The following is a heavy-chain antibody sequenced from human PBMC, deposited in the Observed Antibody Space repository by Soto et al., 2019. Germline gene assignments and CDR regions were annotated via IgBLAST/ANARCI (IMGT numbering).Heavy chain of an antibody. CDR1: GVNFINFA. D-gene: IGHD6-13*01. CDR2: MNSAGRST. Sequence: AGGSLRLSCAASGVNFINFAFSWVRQAPGRGLVWVSRMNSAGRSTCYADSVKGRFTISRDNAKNTLYLQMNSLRAEDTAVYYCARGYSSSWYIGYWGQGTLVTVSS. J-gene: IGHJ4*02. V-gene: IGHV3-74*01. CDR3: ARGYSSSWYIGY.